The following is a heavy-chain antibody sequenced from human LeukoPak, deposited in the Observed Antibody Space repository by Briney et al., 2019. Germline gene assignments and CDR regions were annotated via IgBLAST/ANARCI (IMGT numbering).Heavy chain of an antibody. V-gene: IGHV3-30*04. CDR1: GFTFSSYA. CDR3: ARDEQGSGWFGAFDI. D-gene: IGHD6-19*01. J-gene: IGHJ3*02. Sequence: GRSLRLSCAASGFTFSSYAMHWVRQAPGKGLEWVAVISYDGSNKYYADFVKGRFTISRDNSKNTLYLQMNSLRAEDTAVYYCARDEQGSGWFGAFDIWGQGTMVTVSS. CDR2: ISYDGSNK.